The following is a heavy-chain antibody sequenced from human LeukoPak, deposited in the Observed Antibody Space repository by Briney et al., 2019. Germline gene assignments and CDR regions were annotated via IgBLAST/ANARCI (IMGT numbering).Heavy chain of an antibody. CDR1: GLAFTNAW. Sequence: GGSLRLSCAASGLAFTNAWMSWVRQAPGKGLEWVARLKSKADGATIDYGEPVKCRFTISRDDSKSTLYLHMNSLKPEDTAVYYCTSVGYSDYVAAFWGQGTLVTVSS. CDR3: TSVGYSDYVAAF. J-gene: IGHJ4*02. D-gene: IGHD5-12*01. CDR2: LKSKADGATI. V-gene: IGHV3-15*01.